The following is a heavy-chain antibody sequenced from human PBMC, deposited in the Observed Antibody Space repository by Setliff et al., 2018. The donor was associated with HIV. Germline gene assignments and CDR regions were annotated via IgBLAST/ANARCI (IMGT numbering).Heavy chain of an antibody. Sequence: SETLSLTCTVSGGSIRSSIYYWGWVRQPPGKGLEWIGSIYYSGSTYYNPSLQSRLTISVDTSRNQFSLKLNSVTAADTAVYYCARGSGYDSYYYYYMDVWGKGTTVTVSS. CDR2: IYYSGST. CDR1: GGSIRSSIYY. J-gene: IGHJ6*03. CDR3: ARGSGYDSYYYYYMDV. V-gene: IGHV4-39*07. D-gene: IGHD5-12*01.